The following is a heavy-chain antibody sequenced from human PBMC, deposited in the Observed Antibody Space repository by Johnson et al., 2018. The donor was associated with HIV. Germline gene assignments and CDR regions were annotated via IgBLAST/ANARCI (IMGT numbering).Heavy chain of an antibody. D-gene: IGHD6-13*01. J-gene: IGHJ3*02. CDR1: RFTFSRYW. CDR3: ATSGDKYSSNWGDAFDI. CDR2: IYSGGST. V-gene: IGHV3-66*01. Sequence: EVQLVESGGGLVQPGGSLRLSCAASRFTFSRYWMSWIRQAPGKGLEWVSVIYSGGSTYYADSVKGRFTISRDNAKNSLSLQMNSLRAEDTAVYYCATSGDKYSSNWGDAFDIWGQGTMVTVSS.